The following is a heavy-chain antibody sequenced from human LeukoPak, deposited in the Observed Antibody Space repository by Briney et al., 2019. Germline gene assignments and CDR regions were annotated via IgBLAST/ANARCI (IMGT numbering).Heavy chain of an antibody. CDR1: GGTFSSYA. CDR2: IIPIFGTA. CDR3: ARDPSDYGDYAISWFDP. Sequence: GASVKVSCKASGGTFSSYAISWVRQAPGQGLEWMGGIIPIFGTANYAQKFQGRVTMTTDTSTSTAYMELRSLRSDDTAVYYCARDPSDYGDYAISWFDPWGQGTLVTVSS. D-gene: IGHD4-17*01. J-gene: IGHJ5*02. V-gene: IGHV1-69*05.